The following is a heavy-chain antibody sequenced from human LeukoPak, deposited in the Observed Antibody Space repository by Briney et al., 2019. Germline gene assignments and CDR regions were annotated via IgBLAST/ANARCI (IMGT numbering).Heavy chain of an antibody. J-gene: IGHJ4*02. CDR3: AREYCDGDCYSAPFDY. D-gene: IGHD2-21*02. CDR2: IYPGDSDT. Sequence: GESPKISCKGSGYRFTSHWIGWVRQMPGKGLEWMGIIYPGDSDTRYSPSFQGQVTISADKSISTAYLQWSSLKASDTAMYYCAREYCDGDCYSAPFDYWGQGTLVTVSS. V-gene: IGHV5-51*01. CDR1: GYRFTSHW.